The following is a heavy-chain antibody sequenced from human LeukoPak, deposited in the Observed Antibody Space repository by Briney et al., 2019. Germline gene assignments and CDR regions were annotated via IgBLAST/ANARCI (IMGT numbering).Heavy chain of an antibody. J-gene: IGHJ4*02. Sequence: GGSLRLSCAASGFTFSDYYMSWIRQAPGKGLEWVSYISSSGSTIYYADSVKGRFTISRDNAENSLYLQMNSLRAEDTAVYYCARDLGTGYCSGGSCYSRRSLDYWGQGILVTVSS. CDR1: GFTFSDYY. D-gene: IGHD2-15*01. CDR3: ARDLGTGYCSGGSCYSRRSLDY. CDR2: ISSSGSTI. V-gene: IGHV3-11*01.